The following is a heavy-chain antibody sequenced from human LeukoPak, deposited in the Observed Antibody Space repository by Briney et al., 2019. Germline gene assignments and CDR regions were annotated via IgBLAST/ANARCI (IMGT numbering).Heavy chain of an antibody. Sequence: SVKVSCKASGGTFSSYAISWVRQAPGQGLEWMGGIIPIFGTANYAQKFQGRVTITADESTSTAYMELSSLRSEDTAVYYCARSPIEDSSGYYYQVYYFDYWGQGTLVTVSS. CDR3: ARSPIEDSSGYYYQVYYFDY. CDR1: GGTFSSYA. V-gene: IGHV1-69*01. CDR2: IIPIFGTA. J-gene: IGHJ4*02. D-gene: IGHD3-22*01.